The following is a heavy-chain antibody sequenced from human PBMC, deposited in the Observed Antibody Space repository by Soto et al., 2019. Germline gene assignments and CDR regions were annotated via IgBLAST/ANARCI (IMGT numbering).Heavy chain of an antibody. D-gene: IGHD6-19*01. V-gene: IGHV3-30*18. CDR3: VKEASGWKSRGSFDL. Sequence: PGGSLRLSCSASGFIFRNYGMHWVRQAPGKGLEWVAYISYHGGSGNYADSVKGRFTIPRDNSKNTLYLQMNSLRAEDTAIYYCVKEASGWKSRGSFDLWGRGTMVTVSS. CDR1: GFIFRNYG. J-gene: IGHJ3*01. CDR2: ISYHGGSG.